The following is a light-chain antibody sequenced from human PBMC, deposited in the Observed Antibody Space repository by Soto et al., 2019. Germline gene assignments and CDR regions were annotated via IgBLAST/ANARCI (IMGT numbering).Light chain of an antibody. CDR1: HDIRSD. V-gene: IGKV1-6*01. CDR2: DSS. CDR3: LQDYDSLWT. J-gene: IGKJ1*01. Sequence: AVQMTQSPSSLSASVGYIITITCRASHDIRSDLGWYQKKKGRAPKLLIYDSSSLQGGVPSRLRGSGYGTDLTITISSLKHEDFETYYCLQDYDSLWTFGQGTQVDIK.